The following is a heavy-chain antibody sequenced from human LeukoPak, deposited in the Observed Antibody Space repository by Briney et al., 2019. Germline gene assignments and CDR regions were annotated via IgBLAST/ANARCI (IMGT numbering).Heavy chain of an antibody. CDR3: TRDLDGSGNYHWFDP. J-gene: IGHJ5*02. D-gene: IGHD3-10*01. Sequence: PGGSLRLSCAASGFTFSSYWMHWVRQAPGKGLVRVSRINGDGSTTTYADSVKGRFTISRGNAKNTLYLQMNSLRAEDTAVYYCTRDLDGSGNYHWFDPWGQGTLVTVSS. CDR1: GFTFSSYW. V-gene: IGHV3-74*01. CDR2: INGDGSTT.